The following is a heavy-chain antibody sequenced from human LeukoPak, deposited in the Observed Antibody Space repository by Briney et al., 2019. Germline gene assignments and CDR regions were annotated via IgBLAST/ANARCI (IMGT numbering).Heavy chain of an antibody. V-gene: IGHV3-21*01. CDR1: GFSFSDHH. CDR3: ARERTGNFDY. CDR2: TSSSSSYI. J-gene: IGHJ4*02. Sequence: GGSLRLSCAASGFSFSDHHVDWVRQAPGKGLEWVSSTSSSSSYIYYADSVKGRFTISRDNAKNSLYLQMNSLRAEDTAVYYCARERTGNFDYWGQGTLVTVSS.